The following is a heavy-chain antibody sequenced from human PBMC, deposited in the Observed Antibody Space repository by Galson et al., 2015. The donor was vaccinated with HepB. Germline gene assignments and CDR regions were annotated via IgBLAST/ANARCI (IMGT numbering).Heavy chain of an antibody. CDR2: TSGYNGDT. CDR1: GYTFISCG. J-gene: IGHJ4*02. Sequence: SVKVSCKASGYTFISCGISGVRQAPGQGLEWVGWTSGYNGDTNYAQTCQGRVTMTTDTSTGIAYMELRSLRSDDTAVYYCTRDLASVGPIFFDYWGQGTLVTVSS. D-gene: IGHD1-26*01. CDR3: TRDLASVGPIFFDY. V-gene: IGHV1-18*04.